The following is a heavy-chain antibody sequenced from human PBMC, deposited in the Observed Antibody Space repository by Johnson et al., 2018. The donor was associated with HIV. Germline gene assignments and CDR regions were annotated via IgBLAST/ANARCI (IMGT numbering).Heavy chain of an antibody. CDR1: GFRFDEYA. J-gene: IGHJ3*02. CDR2: ISGNSATI. Sequence: VQLVESGGDLVQPGRSLRLSCAASGFRFDEYAMHWVRQAPGKGLEWVSGISGNSATIYYADSVKGRFTISRDNAKNSLYLQMNSLRAEDTAVYYCAGDMGTHAFDIWGQGTMVTVSS. D-gene: IGHD7-27*01. V-gene: IGHV3-9*01. CDR3: AGDMGTHAFDI.